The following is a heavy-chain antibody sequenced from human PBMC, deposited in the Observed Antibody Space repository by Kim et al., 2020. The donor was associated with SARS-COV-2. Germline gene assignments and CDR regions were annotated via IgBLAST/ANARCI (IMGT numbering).Heavy chain of an antibody. V-gene: IGHV3-21*01. J-gene: IGHJ6*02. CDR1: GFTFSSYS. D-gene: IGHD6-25*01. Sequence: GGSLRLSCAASGFTFSSYSMNWVRQAPGKGLEWVSSISSSSSYIYYADSVKGRFTISRDNAKNSLYLQMNSLRAEDTAVYYCARGGGYSSAKTYMYLGTWFPRNDWNHGLDVWGQGTLVTVSS. CDR2: ISSSSSYI. CDR3: ARGGGYSSAKTYMYLGTWFPRNDWNHGLDV.